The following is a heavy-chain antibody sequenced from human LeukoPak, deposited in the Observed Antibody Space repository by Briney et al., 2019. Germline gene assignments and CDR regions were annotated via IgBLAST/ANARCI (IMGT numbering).Heavy chain of an antibody. V-gene: IGHV4-59*11. CDR3: AIRCSGGSCYGALQY. CDR1: GVSISSHY. Sequence: SETLSLTCTVSGVSISSHYWSWIRQPPGKGLEWIGYISYSGSTNYNPSLKSRVTISVDTSKNQFSLKLSSVTAADTAVYYCAIRCSGGSCYGALQYWGQGTLVTVSS. J-gene: IGHJ4*02. CDR2: ISYSGST. D-gene: IGHD2-15*01.